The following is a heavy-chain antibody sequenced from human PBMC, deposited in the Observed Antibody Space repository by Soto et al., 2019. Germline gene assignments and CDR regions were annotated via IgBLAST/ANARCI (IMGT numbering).Heavy chain of an antibody. CDR2: IRSKANSYAT. D-gene: IGHD5-12*01. J-gene: IGHJ3*02. V-gene: IGHV3-73*01. CDR3: TSPDVDIVATLDAFDI. CDR1: GFTFSGSA. Sequence: GGSLRLSCAASGFTFSGSAMHWVRQASGKGLEWVGRIRSKANSYATAYAASVKGRFTISRDDSKNTAYLQMNSLKTEDTAVYYCTSPDVDIVATLDAFDIWGQGTMVTVSS.